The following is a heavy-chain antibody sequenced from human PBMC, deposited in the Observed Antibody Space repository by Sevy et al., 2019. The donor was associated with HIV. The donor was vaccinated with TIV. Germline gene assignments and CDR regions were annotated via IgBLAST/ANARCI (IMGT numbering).Heavy chain of an antibody. J-gene: IGHJ6*02. V-gene: IGHV1-69*13. CDR2: IIPIFGTA. CDR3: ARARYGCSGGSCYSGYYYYGMDV. Sequence: ASVKVSCKASGGTFSSYAISWVRQAPGQGLEWMGGIIPIFGTANYAQKFQGRVTITADESTSTAYMELSSLGSEETAVYYCARARYGCSGGSCYSGYYYYGMDVWGQGTPVTVSS. D-gene: IGHD2-15*01. CDR1: GGTFSSYA.